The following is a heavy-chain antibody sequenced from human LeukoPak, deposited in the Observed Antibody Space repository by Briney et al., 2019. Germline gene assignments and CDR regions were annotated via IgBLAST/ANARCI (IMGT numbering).Heavy chain of an antibody. J-gene: IGHJ4*02. Sequence: GGSLRLSCAASGFTFSTSGMNWVRQAPGKGLEWVSSISSSSRFIYSADSVKGPFTISRDKTRSSLYLQMSSLRAEDTAVYYCARDSRQLVGGGNFDYWGQGTLVTVSS. CDR3: ARDSRQLVGGGNFDY. CDR1: GFTFSTSG. CDR2: ISSSSRFI. D-gene: IGHD6-6*01. V-gene: IGHV3-21*01.